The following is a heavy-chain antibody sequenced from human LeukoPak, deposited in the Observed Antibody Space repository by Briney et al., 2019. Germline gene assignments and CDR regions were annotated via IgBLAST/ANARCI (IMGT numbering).Heavy chain of an antibody. D-gene: IGHD5-12*01. CDR2: ISSNGKSI. CDR3: VRASYTGFDLHFDQ. V-gene: IGHV3-48*03. J-gene: IGHJ4*02. Sequence: GGSLRLSCSASGFAFSGREMAWVRQAPGKGLEWVSYISSNGKSILHADSVKGRITISRDNAKKSLYLQLGGLRVEDSAFYYCVRASYTGFDLHFDQWGQGTLVTVFS. CDR1: GFAFSGRE.